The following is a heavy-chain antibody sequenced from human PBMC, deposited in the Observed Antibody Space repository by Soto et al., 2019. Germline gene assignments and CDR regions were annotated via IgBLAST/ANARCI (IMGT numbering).Heavy chain of an antibody. V-gene: IGHV3-23*01. CDR2: ISGSGGST. CDR1: GFTFSSYA. CDR3: AKGGKWQQVKHLAMDV. Sequence: PGGSLRLSCAASGFTFSSYAMSWVRQAPGKGLEWVSAISGSGGSTYYADSVKGRFTISRDNSKNTLYLQMNSLRAEDTAVYYCAKGGKWQQVKHLAMDVWGQGTTVTVSS. D-gene: IGHD2-8*01. J-gene: IGHJ6*02.